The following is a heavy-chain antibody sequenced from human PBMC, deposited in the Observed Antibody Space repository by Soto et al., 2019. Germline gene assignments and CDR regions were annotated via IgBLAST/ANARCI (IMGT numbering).Heavy chain of an antibody. CDR3: AGGGSFYGGGGGGWIGYYYYYMDV. Sequence: QVQLVQSGAEVKKPGASVKVSCKASGYTFTSYGISWVRQAPGQGLEWMGWISAYNGNTNYAQKLQGRVTMTTDTAQKLQGKGTMTPGKTTSTAHMELRSLRADDTGGYYCAGGGSFYGGGGGGWIGYYYYYMDVWGKGTTVTVSS. CDR2: ISAYNGNT. CDR1: GYTFTSYG. J-gene: IGHJ6*03. V-gene: IGHV1-18*01. D-gene: IGHD4-17*01.